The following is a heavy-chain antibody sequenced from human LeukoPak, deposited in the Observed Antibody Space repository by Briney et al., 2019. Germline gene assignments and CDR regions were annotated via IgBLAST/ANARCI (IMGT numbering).Heavy chain of an antibody. J-gene: IGHJ4*02. CDR1: GFTFSSYS. V-gene: IGHV3-21*01. CDR3: ARQWLVSPLFDY. Sequence: PGGSLRLSCAASGFTFSSYSMNWVRQAPGKVLEWVSSISSSSSYIYYADSVKGRFTISRDNAKNSLFLQMNSLRAEDTAVYYCARQWLVSPLFDYWGQGTLVTVSS. CDR2: ISSSSSYI. D-gene: IGHD6-19*01.